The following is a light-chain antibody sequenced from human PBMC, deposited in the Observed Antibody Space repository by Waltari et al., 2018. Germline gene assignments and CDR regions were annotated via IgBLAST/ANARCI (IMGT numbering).Light chain of an antibody. CDR1: QSVSRN. Sequence: EIVMTQSPATLSVSPGERATLSCRASQSVSRNLAWYQQKPGQAPRILIYGASTRATGIPARLSGSGSGTELTLTISSMQSEDFAVYYCQQYNNWPPWTFGQGTKVEIK. CDR2: GAS. J-gene: IGKJ1*01. CDR3: QQYNNWPPWT. V-gene: IGKV3-15*01.